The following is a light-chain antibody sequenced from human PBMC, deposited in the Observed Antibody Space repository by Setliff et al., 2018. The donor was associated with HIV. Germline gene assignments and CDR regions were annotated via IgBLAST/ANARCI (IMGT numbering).Light chain of an antibody. V-gene: IGLV2-14*03. CDR2: DVK. CDR3: SSYAITNTLL. Sequence: QSVLTQPASVSGSPGQSITISCTGTSSDVGGYNYVSWYQQHPGKAPKLIIYDVKNRSSGVSNRFSGSKSGNTASLTISGLQAEDEADYYCSSYAITNTLLFGTGTKVTVL. CDR1: SSDVGGYNY. J-gene: IGLJ1*01.